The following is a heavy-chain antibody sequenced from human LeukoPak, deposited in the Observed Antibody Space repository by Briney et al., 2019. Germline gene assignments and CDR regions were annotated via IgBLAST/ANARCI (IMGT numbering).Heavy chain of an antibody. CDR3: ARAGIDCSNYR. D-gene: IGHD4-11*01. CDR2: ISSSSSYI. CDR1: GFTFSSYS. V-gene: IGHV3-21*04. Sequence: GGSLRLSCAASGFTFSSYSMNWVRQAPGKGLEWVSSISSSSSYIYYADSVKGRFTISRDNSKNTLYLQMNSLRAEDTAVYYCARAGIDCSNYRWGQGTLVTVSS. J-gene: IGHJ5*02.